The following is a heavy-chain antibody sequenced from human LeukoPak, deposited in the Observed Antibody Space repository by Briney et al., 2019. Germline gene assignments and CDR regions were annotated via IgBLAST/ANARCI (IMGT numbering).Heavy chain of an antibody. V-gene: IGHV1-69*05. CDR1: GGTFSSYA. Sequence: SVKVSCKASGGTFSSYAISWVRQAPGQGLELMGGIIPIFGTANYAQKFQGRVTITTDESTSTAYMELSSLRSEDTAVYYCAREGYCSGGSCNYYYYYMDVWGKGTTVTVSS. D-gene: IGHD2-15*01. CDR3: AREGYCSGGSCNYYYYYMDV. J-gene: IGHJ6*03. CDR2: IIPIFGTA.